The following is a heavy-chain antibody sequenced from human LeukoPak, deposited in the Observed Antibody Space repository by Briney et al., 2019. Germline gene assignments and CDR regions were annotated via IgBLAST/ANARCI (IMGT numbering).Heavy chain of an antibody. CDR1: GFTFDDYA. CDR3: AKINSGYAFDI. J-gene: IGHJ3*02. Sequence: GGSLRLSCAASGFTFDDYAMHWVRQAPGKGLEWVSGISWNSGSIGYADSVKGRFTISRDNAKNSLYLQMNSLRAEDTALYYCAKINSGYAFDIWGQGTMVTASS. CDR2: ISWNSGSI. D-gene: IGHD3-22*01. V-gene: IGHV3-9*01.